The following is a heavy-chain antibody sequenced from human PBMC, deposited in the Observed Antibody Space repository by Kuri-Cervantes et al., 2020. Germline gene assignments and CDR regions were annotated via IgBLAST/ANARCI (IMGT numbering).Heavy chain of an antibody. CDR1: GFTFSSYA. D-gene: IGHD3-22*01. J-gene: IGHJ3*02. CDR2: ISYDGSNK. Sequence: GGSLRLSCAASGFTFSSYAMHWVRQAPGKGLEWVAVISYDGSNKYYADSVKGRFTISRDNAKNSLYLQMNSLRAEDTAVYYCARDRLYYYDSSGRGTRYFDIWGQGTMVTVSS. V-gene: IGHV3-30-3*01. CDR3: ARDRLYYYDSSGRGTRYFDI.